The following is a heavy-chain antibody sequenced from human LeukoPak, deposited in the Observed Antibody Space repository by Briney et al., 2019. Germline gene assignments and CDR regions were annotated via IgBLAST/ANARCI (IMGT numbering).Heavy chain of an antibody. CDR2: IYYSGST. CDR3: ARASSSSFPTSDYFDY. D-gene: IGHD6-6*01. J-gene: IGHJ4*02. Sequence: SETLSFTCTVSGVSISSSSYYWGWIRQPPGKGLEWIGSIYYSGSTYYNPSLKSRVTISVDTSKNQFSLKLSSVTAADTAVYYCARASSSSFPTSDYFDYWGQGTLVTVSS. V-gene: IGHV4-39*07. CDR1: GVSISSSSYY.